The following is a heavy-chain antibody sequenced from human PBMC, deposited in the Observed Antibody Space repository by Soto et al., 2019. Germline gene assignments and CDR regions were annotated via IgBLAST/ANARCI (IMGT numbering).Heavy chain of an antibody. CDR1: GGTFSSYA. D-gene: IGHD3-16*02. J-gene: IGHJ6*02. V-gene: IGHV1-69*13. Sequence: SVKVSCKASGGTFSSYAISWVRQAPGQGLEWMGGIIPIFGTANYAQKFQGRVTITADESTSTAYMELSSLRSEDTAVYYCASPLTAADYYYGMDVWGQGTTVTVSS. CDR2: IIPIFGTA. CDR3: ASPLTAADYYYGMDV.